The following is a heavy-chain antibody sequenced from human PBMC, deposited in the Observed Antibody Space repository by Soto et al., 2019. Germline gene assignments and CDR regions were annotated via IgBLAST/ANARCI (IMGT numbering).Heavy chain of an antibody. V-gene: IGHV3-21*03. J-gene: IGHJ3*02. Sequence: GGSLRLSCPASRFTFSSYTMNWVRQAPGKGLEWVSSISSSTTYIYYADSVKGRFTISRDNAKNSLYLQVNSLRAEDTAVYYCARDFDSSGYYGPVGAFDNWGQGTMVTVSS. D-gene: IGHD3-22*01. CDR2: ISSSTTYI. CDR1: RFTFSSYT. CDR3: ARDFDSSGYYGPVGAFDN.